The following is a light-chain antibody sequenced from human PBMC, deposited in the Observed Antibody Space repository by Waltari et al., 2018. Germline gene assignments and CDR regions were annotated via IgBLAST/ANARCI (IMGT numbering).Light chain of an antibody. CDR2: DVN. CDR1: SSAVGSYDY. Sequence: QSALTQPRSVSGSPGQSVTISCTGTSSAVGSYDYVSWYQQHPGKAPKVMIYDVNKRPSGVPDHFSGSKSGNTASLTISGLQAEDEAEYYCCSYGGSYYVLGTGTEVTVL. CDR3: CSYGGSYYV. V-gene: IGLV2-11*01. J-gene: IGLJ1*01.